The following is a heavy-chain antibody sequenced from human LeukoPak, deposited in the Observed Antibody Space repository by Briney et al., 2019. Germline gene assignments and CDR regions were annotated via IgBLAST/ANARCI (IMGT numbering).Heavy chain of an antibody. Sequence: PGGSLRLSCAASGFTFNSYAMHWVRQAPGKGLEWVAVISYDGSNKYYADSVKGRFTISRDNSKNTLYLQMNSLRAEDTAVYYCARAKTSIAARPPDYWGQGTLVTVSS. CDR1: GFTFNSYA. CDR2: ISYDGSNK. CDR3: ARAKTSIAARPPDY. J-gene: IGHJ4*02. D-gene: IGHD6-6*01. V-gene: IGHV3-30-3*01.